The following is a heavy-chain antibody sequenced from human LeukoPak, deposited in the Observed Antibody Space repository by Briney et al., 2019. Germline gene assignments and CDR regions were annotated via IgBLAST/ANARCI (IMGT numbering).Heavy chain of an antibody. CDR1: GFSFSSYW. CDR3: AKAVRAHPPADF. CDR2: INSDGSST. J-gene: IGHJ4*02. V-gene: IGHV3-74*01. Sequence: PGGSLRLSCAASGFSFSSYWVHWVRHAPGKGLVWVSRINSDGSSTTYAVSVKGRSSISRDNAKNTLYLHLDSLRAEDTGVYHCAKAVRAHPPADFWAQGTLVSVSS. D-gene: IGHD3-3*01.